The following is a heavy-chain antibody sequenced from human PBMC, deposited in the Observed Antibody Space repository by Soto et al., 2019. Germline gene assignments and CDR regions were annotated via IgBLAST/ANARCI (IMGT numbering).Heavy chain of an antibody. CDR3: ARLTTNYYYMDV. CDR1: GGTFSSYT. D-gene: IGHD4-17*01. Sequence: ASVKVSCKASGGTFSSYTISWVRQAPGQGLEWMGRIIPILGIANYAQKFQGRVTITADKSTSTAYMELSSLRSEDTAVYYCARLTTNYYYMDVWGKGTTVTVSS. J-gene: IGHJ6*03. V-gene: IGHV1-69*02. CDR2: IIPILGIA.